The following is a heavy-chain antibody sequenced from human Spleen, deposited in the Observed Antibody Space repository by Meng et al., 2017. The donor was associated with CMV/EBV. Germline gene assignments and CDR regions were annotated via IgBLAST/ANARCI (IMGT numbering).Heavy chain of an antibody. D-gene: IGHD1-26*01. J-gene: IGHJ5*02. V-gene: IGHV1-2*02. CDR3: ARAPVGLGWFDP. CDR1: GYTFTGYY. Sequence: KADGYTFTGYYMHWVRQAPGQGLEWMGWINPNSGGTNYAQKFQGRVTMTRDTSISTAYMELSRLRSDDTAVYYCARAPVGLGWFDPWGQGTLVTVSS. CDR2: INPNSGGT.